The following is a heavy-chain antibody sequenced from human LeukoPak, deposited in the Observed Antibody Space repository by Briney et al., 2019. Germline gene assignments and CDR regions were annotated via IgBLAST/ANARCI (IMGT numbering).Heavy chain of an antibody. D-gene: IGHD3-3*01. CDR2: ISYDGSNK. Sequence: PGGSLRLSCAASGFTFSSYGMHWVRQAPGKGLEWVAVISYDGSNKYYADSVKGRFTISRDNSKNTLYLQMNSLRAEDTAVYYCAGTDRPDFWSGYYIYWGQGTLVTVSS. V-gene: IGHV3-30*03. CDR1: GFTFSSYG. CDR3: AGTDRPDFWSGYYIY. J-gene: IGHJ4*02.